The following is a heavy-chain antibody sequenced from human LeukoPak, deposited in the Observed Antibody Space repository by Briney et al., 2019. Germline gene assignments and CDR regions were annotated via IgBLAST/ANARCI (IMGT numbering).Heavy chain of an antibody. CDR2: INAGNGNT. D-gene: IGHD2-2*03. V-gene: IGHV1-3*01. J-gene: IGHJ5*02. CDR3: ARTLDIGNWFDP. Sequence: ASVKVSCKASGYTFTSYAMHWVRQAPGQRLEWMGWINAGNGNTKYSQKFQGRVTITRDTSASAAYMELSSLRSEDTAVYYCARTLDIGNWFDPWGQGTLVTVS. CDR1: GYTFTSYA.